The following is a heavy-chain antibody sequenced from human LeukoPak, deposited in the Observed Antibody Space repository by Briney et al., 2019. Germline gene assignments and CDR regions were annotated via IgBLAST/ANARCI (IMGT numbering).Heavy chain of an antibody. D-gene: IGHD4-17*01. Sequence: SETLSLTCTVSGESITSGQYYWSWIRQAAVQGLEWIGRFYISGFTNYNPSLKSRVTISLDRSRNQFFLNLTSVTAADTAVYYCARDDYGDSFQLWGQGTLVTVSS. CDR2: FYISGFT. CDR1: GESITSGQYY. CDR3: ARDDYGDSFQL. J-gene: IGHJ1*01. V-gene: IGHV4-61*02.